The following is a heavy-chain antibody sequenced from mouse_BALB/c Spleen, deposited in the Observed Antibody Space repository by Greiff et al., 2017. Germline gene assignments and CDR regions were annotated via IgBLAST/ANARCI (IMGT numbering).Heavy chain of an antibody. V-gene: IGHV5-6-5*01. J-gene: IGHJ2*01. D-gene: IGHD2-2*01. CDR3: ASRGGGYDYFDY. CDR1: GFTFSSYA. CDR2: ISSGGST. Sequence: EVKLMESGGGLVKPGGSLKLSCAASGFTFSSYAMSWVRQTPEKRLEWVASISSGGSTYYPDSVKGRFTISRDNARNILYLQMSSLRSEDTAMYYCASRGGGYDYFDYWGQGTTLTVSS.